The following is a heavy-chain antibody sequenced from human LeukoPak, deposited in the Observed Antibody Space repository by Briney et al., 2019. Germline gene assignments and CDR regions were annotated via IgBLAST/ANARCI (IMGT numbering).Heavy chain of an antibody. CDR1: GGSISSSSYY. CDR3: ARLPSGYTSSLGVFDY. D-gene: IGHD6-13*01. CDR2: IYYNGNT. Sequence: SETLSLTCTVSGGSISSSSYYWGWIRQPPGKGLEWIGTIYYNGNTYYNPSFKSRVTISEDTSRNQFSLKLSSVTAADTAIYYCARLPSGYTSSLGVFDYWGQGTLVTASS. V-gene: IGHV4-39*01. J-gene: IGHJ4*02.